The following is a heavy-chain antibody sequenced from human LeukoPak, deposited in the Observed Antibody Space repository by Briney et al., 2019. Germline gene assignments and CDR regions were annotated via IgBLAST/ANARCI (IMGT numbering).Heavy chain of an antibody. D-gene: IGHD2-2*01. J-gene: IGHJ4*02. Sequence: PSETLSLTCTVSGGSISSYYWSWIRQPPGKGLEWIGYIYYSGSTNYNPSLKSRVTISVDTSKNQFSLKLSSVTAADTAVYYCARRRTATYYFDYWGQGTLVTVSS. CDR1: GGSISSYY. V-gene: IGHV4-59*12. CDR3: ARRRTATYYFDY. CDR2: IYYSGST.